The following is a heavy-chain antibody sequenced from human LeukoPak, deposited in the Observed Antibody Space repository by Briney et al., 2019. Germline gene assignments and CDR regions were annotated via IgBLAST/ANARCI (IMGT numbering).Heavy chain of an antibody. CDR2: IYYSGST. J-gene: IGHJ4*02. Sequence: PSETLSLTCTVSGGSISSFYWSWIRQPPGKGLEWIGYIYYSGSTNYNPSLKSRVTISVDTSKNQFSLKLSSVTAADTAVYYCARDRGIAVAGFDYWGQGTLVTVSS. V-gene: IGHV4-59*01. CDR3: ARDRGIAVAGFDY. D-gene: IGHD6-19*01. CDR1: GGSISSFY.